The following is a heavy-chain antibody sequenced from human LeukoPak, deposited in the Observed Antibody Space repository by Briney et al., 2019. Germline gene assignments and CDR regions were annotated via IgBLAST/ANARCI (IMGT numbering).Heavy chain of an antibody. CDR2: IYYTGTA. Sequence: PSQTLSLTCTVSGASVGSVGYYWNWIRQRPGKGLEWIGYIYYTGTAYYNPSLKSRAAISLDASKNQFSLSLSSVTAADTALYFCARNSQFGELSFDYWGQGTLLIVSS. D-gene: IGHD3-10*01. V-gene: IGHV4-31*03. CDR1: GASVGSVGYY. CDR3: ARNSQFGELSFDY. J-gene: IGHJ4*02.